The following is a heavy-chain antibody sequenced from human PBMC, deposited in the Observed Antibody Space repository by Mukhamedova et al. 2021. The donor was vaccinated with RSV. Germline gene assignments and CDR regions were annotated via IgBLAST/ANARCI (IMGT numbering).Heavy chain of an antibody. CDR2: MSPNSGTT. Sequence: GLELLGWMSPNSGTTGYAQKFQGRLSLTRDTTMSTAYMELSDLTSEDTAVYYCARDFGGSSGWFDPWGQGTQVTVSS. J-gene: IGHJ5*02. CDR3: ARDFGGSSGWFDP. V-gene: IGHV1-8*01. D-gene: IGHD4-23*01.